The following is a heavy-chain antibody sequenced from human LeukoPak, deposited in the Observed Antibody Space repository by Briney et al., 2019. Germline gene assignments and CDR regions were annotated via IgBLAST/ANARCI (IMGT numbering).Heavy chain of an antibody. D-gene: IGHD3-22*01. CDR1: GGSISSSSYY. V-gene: IGHV4-61*01. CDR3: ARDHYYDSSGYYRPFDI. Sequence: SETLSLTCTVSGGSISSSSYYWGWIRQPPGKGLEWIGNIYYSGSTNYNPSLKSRVTISVDTSKNQFSLKLSSVTAADTAVYYCARDHYYDSSGYYRPFDIWGQGTMVTVSS. J-gene: IGHJ3*02. CDR2: IYYSGST.